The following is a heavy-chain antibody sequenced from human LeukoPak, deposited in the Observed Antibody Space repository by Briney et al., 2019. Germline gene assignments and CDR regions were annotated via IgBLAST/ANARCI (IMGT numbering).Heavy chain of an antibody. CDR2: SYTSGST. V-gene: IGHV4-61*02. CDR3: ASSFGVAWYYFDY. CDR1: GGSISSGSYY. J-gene: IGHJ4*02. Sequence: TLSLTCTVSGGSISSGSYYWSWLRQPAGKGLEWIGRSYTSGSTNYNPSLKSRVTISVDTSKNQFSLKLSSVTAADTAVYYCASSFGVAWYYFDYWGQGTLVTVSS. D-gene: IGHD3-3*01.